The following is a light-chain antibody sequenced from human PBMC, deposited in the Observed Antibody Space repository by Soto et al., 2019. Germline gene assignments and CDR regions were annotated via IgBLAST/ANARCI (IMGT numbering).Light chain of an antibody. CDR2: DAS. Sequence: VHMTQSPSXXSXSXXXXXTVSSRASQSISSWLAWYQQKPGKAPKLLIYDASSLESGVPSRFSGSRSGTEFTLTISSLQPDDFATYYCQQYNSYYLTFGGGTKVDIK. CDR3: QQYNSYYLT. CDR1: QSISSW. J-gene: IGKJ4*01. V-gene: IGKV1-5*01.